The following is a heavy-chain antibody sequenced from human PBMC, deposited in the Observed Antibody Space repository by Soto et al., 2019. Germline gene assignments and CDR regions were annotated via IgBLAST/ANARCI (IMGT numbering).Heavy chain of an antibody. Sequence: ASVKVSCKASGYTFTSYAMHWVRQAPGQRLEWMGWINAGNGNTKYSQKFQGWVTMTRDTSISTAYMELSRLRSDDTAVYYCARVGYSGYDSYYYRLDVWGQGTTVTVSS. V-gene: IGHV1-3*01. J-gene: IGHJ6*02. CDR1: GYTFTSYA. D-gene: IGHD5-12*01. CDR2: INAGNGNT. CDR3: ARVGYSGYDSYYYRLDV.